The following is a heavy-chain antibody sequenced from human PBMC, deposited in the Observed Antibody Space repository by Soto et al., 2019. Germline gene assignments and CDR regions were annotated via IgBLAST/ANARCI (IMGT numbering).Heavy chain of an antibody. V-gene: IGHV3-30-3*01. CDR2: ISYDGSNK. J-gene: IGHJ4*02. Sequence: QVQLVESGGGVVQPGRSLRLSCAASGFTFSSCAMHWVRQAPGKGLEWVAVISYDGSNKYYADSVKGRFTISRDNSKNTLYLQMNSLRAEDTAVYYCARDSSLDYWGQGTLVTVSS. CDR1: GFTFSSCA. CDR3: ARDSSLDY. D-gene: IGHD6-19*01.